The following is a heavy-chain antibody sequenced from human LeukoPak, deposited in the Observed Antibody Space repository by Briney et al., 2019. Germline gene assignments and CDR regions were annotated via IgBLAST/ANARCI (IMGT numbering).Heavy chain of an antibody. J-gene: IGHJ6*03. D-gene: IGHD6-13*01. V-gene: IGHV3-23*01. Sequence: GGSLRLSCAASGFTFSSYAMSCVRQAPGKGLEWVSAISGSGGSTYYADSVKGRFTISRDNSKNTLYLQMNSLRAEDTAVYYCANIRRIAAASMDVWGKGTTVTVSS. CDR1: GFTFSSYA. CDR3: ANIRRIAAASMDV. CDR2: ISGSGGST.